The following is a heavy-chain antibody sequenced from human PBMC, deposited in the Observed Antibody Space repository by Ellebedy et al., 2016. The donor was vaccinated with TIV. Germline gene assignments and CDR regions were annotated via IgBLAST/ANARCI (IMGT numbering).Heavy chain of an antibody. CDR2: IYPGDSET. CDR1: GYTFISYW. CDR3: ARLGHTAMVTEGYFDY. D-gene: IGHD5-18*01. J-gene: IGHJ4*02. V-gene: IGHV5-51*01. Sequence: GEPLKISCKGSGYTFISYWIAWVRQMPGKGLEWVGVIYPGDSETRYSPSFQGQVTISADRSIMTAYLQWSSLRASDTAMYYCARLGHTAMVTEGYFDYWGQGTLVTVSS.